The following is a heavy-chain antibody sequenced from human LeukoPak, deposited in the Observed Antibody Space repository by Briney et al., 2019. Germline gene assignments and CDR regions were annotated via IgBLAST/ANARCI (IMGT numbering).Heavy chain of an antibody. Sequence: GGSLRLSCAASGFTFSSYAMSWVRQAPGKGLEWVSAISGSGGSTYYADSVKGRFTISRDNSKNTLYLQMNSLRAEDTAVYYCAKRKESSGWYFSSGAEYFQHWGLVTLVTVAS. CDR3: AKRKESSGWYFSSGAEYFQH. CDR1: GFTFSSYA. J-gene: IGHJ1*01. D-gene: IGHD6-19*01. V-gene: IGHV3-23*01. CDR2: ISGSGGST.